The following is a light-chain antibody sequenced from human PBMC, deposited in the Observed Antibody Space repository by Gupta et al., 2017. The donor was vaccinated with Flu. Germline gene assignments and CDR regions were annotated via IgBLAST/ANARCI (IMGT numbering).Light chain of an antibody. J-gene: IGKJ1*01. V-gene: IGKV1-39*01. CDR3: QQSYSAPRVT. Sequence: SSLSASVGDRVTITCRASQSINNYLNWYQQKPGRAPKLLIYGASSLQSGVPSRFSGSGSGTDFILTISSLQPEDFATYICQQSYSAPRVTFGQGTKVDI. CDR2: GAS. CDR1: QSINNY.